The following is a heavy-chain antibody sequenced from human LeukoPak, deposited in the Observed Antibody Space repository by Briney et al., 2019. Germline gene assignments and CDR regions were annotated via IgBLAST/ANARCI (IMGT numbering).Heavy chain of an antibody. CDR3: ATNKIGTTDQSFDY. J-gene: IGHJ4*02. CDR1: GFTFSRYG. V-gene: IGHV3-33*01. D-gene: IGHD1-1*01. CDR2: IWYDGSNK. Sequence: GRSLRLSCAASGFTFSRYGMHWVRQAPGKGLEWVAAIWYDGSNKDYADSVKGRFAISRDNSKNTLYLQMNSLRAEDTAVYYCATNKIGTTDQSFDYWGQGTLVTVSS.